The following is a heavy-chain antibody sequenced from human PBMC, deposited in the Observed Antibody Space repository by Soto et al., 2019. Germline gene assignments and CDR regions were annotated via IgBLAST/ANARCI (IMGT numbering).Heavy chain of an antibody. CDR3: TTDVTYSGGLNFDF. D-gene: IGHD2-15*01. V-gene: IGHV3-15*01. CDR1: GFSFSDAW. J-gene: IGHJ4*02. Sequence: EVQLVESGGGLVKPGGSLRLSCAASGFSFSDAWMNWVRQSPAKGLEWVGRIKSKSDGETTDYAAPVKGRFTISRDDSKNMLYLQMNSLKTEDTAVYYCTTDVTYSGGLNFDFWGQGTLVTVSS. CDR2: IKSKSDGETT.